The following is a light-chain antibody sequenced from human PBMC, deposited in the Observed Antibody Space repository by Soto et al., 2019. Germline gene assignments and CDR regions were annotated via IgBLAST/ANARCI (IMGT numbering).Light chain of an antibody. CDR3: QQYCSAPWT. CDR1: QSVSSY. Sequence: SVSAHAPATLSLSPGERATLSCRASQSVSSYLAWYQQKPGQAPRLLIYGATNRATGIPDRFSGSASGTEFTLTISRLEAEDFAVYYCQQYCSAPWTFGGGTKVDIK. J-gene: IGKJ4*01. CDR2: GAT. V-gene: IGKV3-20*01.